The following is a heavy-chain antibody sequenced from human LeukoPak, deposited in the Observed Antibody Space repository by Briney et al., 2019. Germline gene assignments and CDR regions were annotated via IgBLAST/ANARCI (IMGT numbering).Heavy chain of an antibody. Sequence: GASVKVSCKASGYTLTSYGISWVRQAPGQGLEWMGWISAYNGNTNYAQKLQGRVTMTTDTSTSTAYMELRSLRSDDTAVYYCARDDYDSSGSYFDYWGQGTLVTVSS. V-gene: IGHV1-18*01. D-gene: IGHD3-22*01. CDR3: ARDDYDSSGSYFDY. CDR2: ISAYNGNT. CDR1: GYTLTSYG. J-gene: IGHJ4*02.